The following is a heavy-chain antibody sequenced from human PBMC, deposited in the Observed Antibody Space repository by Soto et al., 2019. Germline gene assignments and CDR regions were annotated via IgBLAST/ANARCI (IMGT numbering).Heavy chain of an antibody. Sequence: GGSLRLSCAASGFTFDDYALHWVRQVPGKGLEWVSGISWNSVAILYADSVKGRFTISRDNAKNSLYLQMNNLRGEDTALYYCAKATRLTDTGSDWGQGTLVTVSS. CDR3: AKATRLTDTGSD. J-gene: IGHJ4*02. V-gene: IGHV3-9*01. D-gene: IGHD2-8*02. CDR1: GFTFDDYA. CDR2: ISWNSVAI.